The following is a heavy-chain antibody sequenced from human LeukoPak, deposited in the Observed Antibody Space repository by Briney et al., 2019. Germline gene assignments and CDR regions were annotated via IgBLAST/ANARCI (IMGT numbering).Heavy chain of an antibody. CDR2: INTNTGNP. Sequence: ASVKVSCKASGYTFSSYGLNWVRQAPGQGLEWMGWINTNTGNPTYAQGFTGRFVFSLDTSVSTAYLQIGSLKAEDTAVYYCARDPMKFVVVTATNWFDPWGQGTLVTVSS. CDR3: ARDPMKFVVVTATNWFDP. D-gene: IGHD2-21*02. CDR1: GYTFSSYG. J-gene: IGHJ5*02. V-gene: IGHV7-4-1*01.